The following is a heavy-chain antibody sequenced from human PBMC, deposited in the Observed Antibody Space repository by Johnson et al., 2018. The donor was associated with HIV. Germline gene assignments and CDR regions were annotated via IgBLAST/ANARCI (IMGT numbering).Heavy chain of an antibody. Sequence: VQLVESGGGVVQPGVSLRLSCEASGFTFSNYGMHWVRQAPGKGLEWVANIKQDGSEKYYVDSVKGRFTISRDNAKKSLYLQMNSLRAEDTAVYYCALNWGPLPRNDAFDIWGQGTMVTVSS. D-gene: IGHD7-27*01. CDR3: ALNWGPLPRNDAFDI. V-gene: IGHV3-7*01. J-gene: IGHJ3*02. CDR2: IKQDGSEK. CDR1: GFTFSNYG.